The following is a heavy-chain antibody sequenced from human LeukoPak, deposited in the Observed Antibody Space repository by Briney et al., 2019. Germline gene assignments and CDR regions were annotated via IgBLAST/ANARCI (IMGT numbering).Heavy chain of an antibody. D-gene: IGHD2-2*01. CDR2: MNPNSGNT. CDR3: ARNRGCGPAAIFRLRRGEACWFDP. Sequence: GASVKVSCKASGYTFTSYDINWVRQATGQGLEWMGWMNPNSGNTGYAQKFQGRVTMTRNTSISTAYMELSSLRSEDTAVYYCARNRGCGPAAIFRLRRGEACWFDPWGQGTLVTVSS. CDR1: GYTFTSYD. J-gene: IGHJ5*02. V-gene: IGHV1-8*01.